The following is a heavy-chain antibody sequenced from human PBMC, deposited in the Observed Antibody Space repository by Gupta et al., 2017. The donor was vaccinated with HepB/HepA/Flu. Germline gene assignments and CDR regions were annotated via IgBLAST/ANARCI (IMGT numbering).Heavy chain of an antibody. V-gene: IGHV3-69-1*01. Sequence: EVQLVESGGGLVQPGGSLRLSCAASGFTCREYHMTWVHQAPGKVLEWVSDITSATTIFYADSVKGRFSVSRDNAKNSLYLQMNSLRDDDTAVYYCARRREELSAATNYYFYYMDVWGEGTTVTVSS. CDR1: GFTCREYH. CDR3: ARRREELSAATNYYFYYMDV. D-gene: IGHD2-15*01. CDR2: ITSATTI. J-gene: IGHJ6*03.